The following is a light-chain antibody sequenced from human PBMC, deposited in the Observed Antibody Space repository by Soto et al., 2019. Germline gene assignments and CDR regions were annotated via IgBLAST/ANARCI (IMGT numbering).Light chain of an antibody. Sequence: ETVLTQSPATLSMSPGERATLSCLASQGVTTNLAWYQQKPGQAPRLLIYGASTRATGIPARFSGSGSGTEFTLTISSLQSEDFAVYFCQQYNNWPPITFGQGTRLEIK. V-gene: IGKV3-15*01. CDR2: GAS. CDR3: QQYNNWPPIT. CDR1: QGVTTN. J-gene: IGKJ5*01.